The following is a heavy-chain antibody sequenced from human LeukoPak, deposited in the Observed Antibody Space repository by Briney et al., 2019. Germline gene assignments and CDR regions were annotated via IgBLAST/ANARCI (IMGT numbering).Heavy chain of an antibody. D-gene: IGHD6-13*01. V-gene: IGHV3-23*01. CDR1: GFTFSSYA. CDR2: ISGSGGST. CDR3: ATLAAAGTYRSDY. J-gene: IGHJ4*02. Sequence: GGSLRLSCATSGFTFSSYAMSWVRQAPGKGLEWVSAISGSGGSTYYANSVKGRFTISRDNSKNTLYLQMNSLRAEDTAVYYCATLAAAGTYRSDYWGQGTLVTVSS.